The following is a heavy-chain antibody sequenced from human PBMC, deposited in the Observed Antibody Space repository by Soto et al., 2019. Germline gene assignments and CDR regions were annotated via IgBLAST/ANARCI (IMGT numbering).Heavy chain of an antibody. CDR3: ARDLYGDYGAYYYGLDV. D-gene: IGHD4-17*01. Sequence: EVQLVESGGGLIQPGGSLRLSCAASGFTVSSNCMSWVRQAPDKGLEWVSVIHSGGSTHYADSVKGRFTISRDNSKNTVYLQMNSLRAEDTAVYYCARDLYGDYGAYYYGLDVWGQGTTVTVSS. CDR2: IHSGGST. V-gene: IGHV3-53*01. CDR1: GFTVSSNC. J-gene: IGHJ6*02.